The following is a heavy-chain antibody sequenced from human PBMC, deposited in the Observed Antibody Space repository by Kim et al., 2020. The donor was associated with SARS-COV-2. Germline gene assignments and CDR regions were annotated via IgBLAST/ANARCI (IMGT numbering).Heavy chain of an antibody. CDR2: ISYDGSNK. Sequence: GGSLRLSCAASGFTFSSYAMHWVRQAPGKGLEWVAVISYDGSNKYYADSVKGRFTISRDNSKNTLYLQMNSLRAEDTAVYYCGGGEGYCSGGSCFDDAFDIWGQGTMVTVSS. D-gene: IGHD2-15*01. V-gene: IGHV3-30*04. J-gene: IGHJ3*02. CDR3: GGGEGYCSGGSCFDDAFDI. CDR1: GFTFSSYA.